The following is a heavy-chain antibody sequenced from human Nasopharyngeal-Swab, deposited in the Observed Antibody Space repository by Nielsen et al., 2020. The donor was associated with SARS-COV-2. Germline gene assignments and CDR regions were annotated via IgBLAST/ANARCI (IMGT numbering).Heavy chain of an antibody. V-gene: IGHV1-69*13. J-gene: IGHJ6*02. D-gene: IGHD6-13*01. CDR1: GYTFTGYY. CDR3: ARYSSSWLYYYGMDV. CDR2: IIPIFGTA. Sequence: SVKVSCKASGYTFTGYYMHWVRQAPGQGLEWMGGIIPIFGTANYAQKFQGRVTITADESTSTAYMELGSLRSEDTAVYYCARYSSSWLYYYGMDVWGQGTTVTVSS.